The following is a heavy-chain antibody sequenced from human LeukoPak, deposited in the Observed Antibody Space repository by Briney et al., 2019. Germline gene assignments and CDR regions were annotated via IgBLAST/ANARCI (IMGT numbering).Heavy chain of an antibody. J-gene: IGHJ3*02. CDR2: IYWDDDK. CDR1: GFSLSTSGVG. Sequence: SGPTLVKPTQTLTLTCTFSGFSLSTSGVGVGWIRQPPGKALEWLALIYWDDDKRYSPSLKSRLTITKDTSKNQVVLTMTNMDPVDTATYYCAHRRALVGAPGHAFDIWGQGTMVTVSS. CDR3: AHRRALVGAPGHAFDI. D-gene: IGHD1-26*01. V-gene: IGHV2-5*02.